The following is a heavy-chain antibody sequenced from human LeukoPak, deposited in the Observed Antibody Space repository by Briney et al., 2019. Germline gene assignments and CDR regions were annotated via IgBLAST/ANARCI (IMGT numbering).Heavy chain of an antibody. V-gene: IGHV3-66*01. CDR1: GFTVSSNF. Sequence: GGSLRLSCAASGFTVSSNFMSWVRQAPGKGLEWVSVIYSGGSTYYADSVKGRFTISRDISKNTLFLQMNSLRAEDTAVYYCARDPGTIAAGYWGQGTLVTVSS. CDR2: IYSGGST. D-gene: IGHD6-13*01. J-gene: IGHJ4*02. CDR3: ARDPGTIAAGY.